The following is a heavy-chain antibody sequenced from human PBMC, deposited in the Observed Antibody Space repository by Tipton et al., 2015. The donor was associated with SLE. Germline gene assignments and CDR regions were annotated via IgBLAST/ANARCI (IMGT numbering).Heavy chain of an antibody. D-gene: IGHD2-2*02. Sequence: SLRLSCAASGFTFDDYAMQWVRQAPGKGLEWVSLISWDGGSTYYADSVKGRFTISRDNAKSTLYLQMNSLRAEDTAIYYCAKDMIQYQLIYRDAFDIWGQGTMVTVSS. J-gene: IGHJ3*02. CDR1: GFTFDDYA. V-gene: IGHV3-43D*03. CDR3: AKDMIQYQLIYRDAFDI. CDR2: ISWDGGST.